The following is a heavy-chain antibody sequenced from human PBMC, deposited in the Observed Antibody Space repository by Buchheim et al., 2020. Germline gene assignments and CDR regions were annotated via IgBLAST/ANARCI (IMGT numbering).Heavy chain of an antibody. Sequence: QVQLVQSGAEVKKPGASVKVSCKASGYTFTSYYMHWVRQAPGQGLEWMGIINPSGGSTSYAQKFQGRVTMTRDTSTSTVYMDLSSLRSEDTAVYYCARDIVLMVYGPYYYYYGMDVWGQGTT. D-gene: IGHD2-8*01. CDR1: GYTFTSYY. J-gene: IGHJ6*02. CDR2: INPSGGST. CDR3: ARDIVLMVYGPYYYYYGMDV. V-gene: IGHV1-46*03.